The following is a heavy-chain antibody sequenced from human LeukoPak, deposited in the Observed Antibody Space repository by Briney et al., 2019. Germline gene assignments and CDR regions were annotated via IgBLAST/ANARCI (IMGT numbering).Heavy chain of an antibody. CDR3: ARGPMK. V-gene: IGHV4-59*12. CDR2: VYYSGSP. CDR1: GGSISSDY. J-gene: IGHJ3*01. Sequence: SETLSLTCTVSGGSISSDYWSWIRQPPGQGLEWIGEVYYSGSPNYNSSLKSRVTISLDKTKNQFLLNLTSVTAADTAVYYCARGPMKWGQGTMVTVSS.